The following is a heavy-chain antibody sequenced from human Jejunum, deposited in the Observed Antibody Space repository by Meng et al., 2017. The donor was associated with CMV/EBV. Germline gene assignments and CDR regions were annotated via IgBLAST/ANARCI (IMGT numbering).Heavy chain of an antibody. Sequence: SLRLSCEVAGISFSDYTMSCVRQAPGKGLEWFSRISASGGSKYYTDSVKGRFTVSRDNSKSTLYLQMNSLRAEDTAVYYCAKDPEGYWGQGTLVTVSS. J-gene: IGHJ4*02. CDR1: GISFSDYT. CDR2: ISASGGSK. V-gene: IGHV3-23*01. CDR3: AKDPEGY.